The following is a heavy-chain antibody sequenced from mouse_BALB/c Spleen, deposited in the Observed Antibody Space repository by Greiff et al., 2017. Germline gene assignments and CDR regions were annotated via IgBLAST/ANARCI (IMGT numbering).Heavy chain of an antibody. J-gene: IGHJ4*01. V-gene: IGHV2-2*02. CDR2: IWSGGST. CDR1: GFSLTSYG. CDR3: DRNSNYYGSNLYYAMDY. Sequence: QVQLQQSGPGLVQPSQCLSITCTASGFSLTSYGVHWVRQSPGKGLEWLGVIWSGGSTDYNAAFLSRLSISKDNSKSQVFFKMNSLQTNDTAIYYCDRNSNYYGSNLYYAMDYWGQGTSVTVSS. D-gene: IGHD1-1*01.